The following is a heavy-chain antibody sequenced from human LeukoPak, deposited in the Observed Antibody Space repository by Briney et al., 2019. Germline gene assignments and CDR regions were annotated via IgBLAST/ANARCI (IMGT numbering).Heavy chain of an antibody. CDR3: AKGTVPVAGRRTNYFDY. CDR2: ISGSGGDA. Sequence: PGGSLRLSCAASGFTFSSYTMSWVRQAPGKGLEWVSAISGSGGDASYADSVKGRFTISRDNSKSTLYLQMNSLRAEDTAVYFCAKGTVPVAGRRTNYFDYWGQGTQVTVSS. D-gene: IGHD6-19*01. CDR1: GFTFSSYT. J-gene: IGHJ4*02. V-gene: IGHV3-23*01.